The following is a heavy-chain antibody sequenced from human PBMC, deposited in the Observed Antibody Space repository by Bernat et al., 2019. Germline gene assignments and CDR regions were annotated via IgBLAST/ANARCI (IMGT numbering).Heavy chain of an antibody. CDR1: GFTFSSYG. D-gene: IGHD6-13*01. Sequence: QVQLVESGGGVVQPGRSLRLSCAASGFTFSSYGMHWVRQAPGKGLEWVAVISYDGSNKYYADSVKGRFTISRDNSKNPLYLQMNSLRAEDTAVYYCAKSAAAAGDWYFDLWGRGTLVTVSS. J-gene: IGHJ2*01. CDR2: ISYDGSNK. CDR3: AKSAAAAGDWYFDL. V-gene: IGHV3-30*18.